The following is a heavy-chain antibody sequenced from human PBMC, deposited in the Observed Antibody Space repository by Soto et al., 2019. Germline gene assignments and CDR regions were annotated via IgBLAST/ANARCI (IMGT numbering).Heavy chain of an antibody. CDR2: IYYSGST. V-gene: IGHV4-59*01. D-gene: IGHD4-4*01. CDR1: GGSISSYY. Sequence: QVQLLESGPGLVKPSETLSLTCTVSGGSISSYYWSWIRQPPGKGLEWIGFIYYSGSTNYNPSLKSRVTISVDTSKNQFSLKLSSVTAADTAVYYCARDQDYSSQFGRFDPWGQGTLVTVSS. CDR3: ARDQDYSSQFGRFDP. J-gene: IGHJ5*02.